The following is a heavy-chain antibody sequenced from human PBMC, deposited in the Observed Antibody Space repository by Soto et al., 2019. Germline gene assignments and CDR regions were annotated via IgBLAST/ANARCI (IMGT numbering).Heavy chain of an antibody. V-gene: IGHV3-48*02. CDR2: ISSSSSTI. CDR3: ARGNPAGYSSGWNYFDY. Sequence: GGSLRLSCAASGFTFSSYSMNWVRQAPGKGLEWVSYISSSSSTIYYADSVKGRFTISRDNAKNSLYLQMNSLRDEDTAVYCCARGNPAGYSSGWNYFDYWGQGTLVTVSS. D-gene: IGHD6-19*01. CDR1: GFTFSSYS. J-gene: IGHJ4*02.